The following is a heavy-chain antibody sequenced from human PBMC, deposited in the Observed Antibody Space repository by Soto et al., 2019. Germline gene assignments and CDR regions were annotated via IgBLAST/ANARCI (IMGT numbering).Heavy chain of an antibody. J-gene: IGHJ6*03. Sequence: SETLSLTCAVYGGSFSGYYWSWIRQPPGKGLEWIGEINHSGSTNYNPSLKSRVTISVDTSKNQFSLKLSSVTAADTAVYYCARGSCSSTSCHRDYYYYRDVWGKGPTVTVSS. CDR2: INHSGST. V-gene: IGHV4-34*01. D-gene: IGHD2-2*01. CDR3: ARGSCSSTSCHRDYYYYRDV. CDR1: GGSFSGYY.